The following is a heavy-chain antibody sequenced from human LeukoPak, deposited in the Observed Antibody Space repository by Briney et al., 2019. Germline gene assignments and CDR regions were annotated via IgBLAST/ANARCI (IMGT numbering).Heavy chain of an antibody. D-gene: IGHD3/OR15-3a*01. CDR1: GFTFSSYE. CDR3: ARSYPWTGVFDY. J-gene: IGHJ4*02. V-gene: IGHV3-48*03. CDR2: ISSSGSTI. Sequence: GGSLRLSCAASGFTFSSYEMNWVRQAPGKGLEWVSYISSSGSTIYYADSVKGRFTISRDNAKNSLYLQMNSLRAEDTAVYHCARSYPWTGVFDYWGQGALVTVSS.